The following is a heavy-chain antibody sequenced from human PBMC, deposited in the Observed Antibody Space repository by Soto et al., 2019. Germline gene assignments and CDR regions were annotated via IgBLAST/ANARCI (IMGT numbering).Heavy chain of an antibody. CDR3: ARGMIEMATTHAFDI. D-gene: IGHD3-22*01. CDR1: GFTFSSYS. CDR2: ITGSSTYR. V-gene: IGHV3-21*01. J-gene: IGHJ3*02. Sequence: GGSLRLSCAASGFTFSSYSMNWVRQAPGKGLEWVSSITGSSTYRYYADSLKGRFTISRDNAKNSLYLQMKSLRAEDTAVYYCARGMIEMATTHAFDIWGQGTMVTVSS.